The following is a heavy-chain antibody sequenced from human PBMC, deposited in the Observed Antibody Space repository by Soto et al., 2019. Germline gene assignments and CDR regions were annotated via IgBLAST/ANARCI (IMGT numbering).Heavy chain of an antibody. CDR2: IIPILGIA. Sequence: QVQLVQSGAEVKKPGSSVKVSCKASGGTFSSYTISWVRQAPGQGLEWMGRIIPILGIANYAQKFQGRVTITADKATSTAYMELSSLRSEDTAVYYCAARGYYYGMDDWGQGTTVTVSS. J-gene: IGHJ6*02. CDR3: AARGYYYGMDD. V-gene: IGHV1-69*02. CDR1: GGTFSSYT.